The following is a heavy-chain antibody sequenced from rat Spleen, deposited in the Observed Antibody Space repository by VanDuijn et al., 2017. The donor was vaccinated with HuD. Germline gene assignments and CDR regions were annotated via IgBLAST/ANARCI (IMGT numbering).Heavy chain of an antibody. V-gene: IGHV5-22*01. CDR2: ISYEGSTT. CDR3: TRRGTSPFAY. J-gene: IGHJ3*01. CDR1: GFTFSDYY. Sequence: EVQLVESGGGLVRPGRSLKLSCAASGFTFSDYYMAWVRQAPKKGLEWVASISYEGSTTHYGDSVKGRFTISRDNAKSTLYLQMDSLRSEDTATYYCTRRGTSPFAYWGQGTLVTVSS. D-gene: IGHD4-3*01.